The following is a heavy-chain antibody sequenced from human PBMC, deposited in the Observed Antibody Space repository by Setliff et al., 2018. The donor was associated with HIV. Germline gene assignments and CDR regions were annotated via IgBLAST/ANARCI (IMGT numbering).Heavy chain of an antibody. V-gene: IGHV1-18*01. CDR3: ARDRYDSSGYRNRALDI. D-gene: IGHD3-22*01. CDR1: GYSFTNYG. Sequence: ASVKVSCKASGYSFTNYGISWVRQAPGQGLEWMGWISSYNDNTNYALNLQGRVTMTTDTSTSTAYMELRSLRSDDTAVYYCARDRYDSSGYRNRALDIWGQGTMVTVSS. J-gene: IGHJ3*02. CDR2: ISSYNDNT.